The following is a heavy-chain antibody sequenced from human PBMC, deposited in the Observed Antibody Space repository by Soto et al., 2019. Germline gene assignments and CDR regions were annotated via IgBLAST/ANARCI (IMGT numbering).Heavy chain of an antibody. D-gene: IGHD2-2*02. CDR3: ARDRRYTGHYYMDV. J-gene: IGHJ6*03. V-gene: IGHV3-7*01. CDR1: GFTFSSYW. Sequence: GGSLRLSCAASGFTFSSYWMSWVRQAPGKGLEWVANIKQDGSEKYYVDSVKGRFTISRDNAKNSLYLQMNSLRAEDTAVYYCARDRRYTGHYYMDVWGKGTTVTVSS. CDR2: IKQDGSEK.